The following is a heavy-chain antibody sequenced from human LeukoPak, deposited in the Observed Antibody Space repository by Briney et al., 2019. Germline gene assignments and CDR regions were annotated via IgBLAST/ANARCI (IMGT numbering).Heavy chain of an antibody. D-gene: IGHD3-16*01. CDR3: ARDGLRIGYYYYGMDV. V-gene: IGHV4-34*01. Sequence: SETLSLTCAVYGGSFSGYYWSWIRQPPGKGLEWIGEINHSGSTNYNPSLKSRVTISVDTSKSQFSLKLSSVTAADTAVYYCARDGLRIGYYYYGMDVWGQGTTVTVSS. CDR1: GGSFSGYY. J-gene: IGHJ6*02. CDR2: INHSGST.